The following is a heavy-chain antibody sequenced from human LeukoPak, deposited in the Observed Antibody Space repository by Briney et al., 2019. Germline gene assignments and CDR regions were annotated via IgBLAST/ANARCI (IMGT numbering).Heavy chain of an antibody. CDR1: GFKFDDYG. J-gene: IGHJ5*02. D-gene: IGHD3-22*01. CDR2: INWNGDST. CDR3: ARDELLHRTWFDP. Sequence: PGGSLRLSCRGSGFKFDDYGMTWVRQAPGKGLEWVSDINWNGDSTGYAHSVRGRVTISRDNSKNSVYLQMNSLRVEDTAFYYCARDELLHRTWFDPWGQGTLVTVSS. V-gene: IGHV3-20*04.